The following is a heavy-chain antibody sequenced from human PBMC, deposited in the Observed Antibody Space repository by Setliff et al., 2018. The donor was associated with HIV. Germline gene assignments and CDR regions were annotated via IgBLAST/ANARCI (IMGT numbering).Heavy chain of an antibody. CDR2: IYYSGST. Sequence: SETLSLTCTVSGGSISSGGYYWSWIRQHPGKGLEWIGYIYYSGSTYYNPSLKSRVTISVDTSKNHFSLKLTSVTAADTALYFCSRGTYYKGLDPWGQGTLVTVSS. J-gene: IGHJ5*02. V-gene: IGHV4-31*03. D-gene: IGHD3-10*01. CDR1: GGSISSGGYY. CDR3: SRGTYYKGLDP.